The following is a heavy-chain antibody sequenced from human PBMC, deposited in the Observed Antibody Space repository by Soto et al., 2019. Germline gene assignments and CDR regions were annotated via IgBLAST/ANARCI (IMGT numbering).Heavy chain of an antibody. J-gene: IGHJ4*02. V-gene: IGHV4-61*01. Sequence: QVQLQESGPGLVKPSETLSLTGIVSGGSVSSVIYYWGWIRHPPGKGLGGIGYFYYTGTINYNPSLKSQVTIIIDEYKNQFYLRLSSVTAADTAVYYCARSMFYSDDTNYSPFEYWGQGTLVTASS. CDR1: GGSVSSVIYY. D-gene: IGHD3-22*01. CDR3: ARSMFYSDDTNYSPFEY. CDR2: FYYTGTI.